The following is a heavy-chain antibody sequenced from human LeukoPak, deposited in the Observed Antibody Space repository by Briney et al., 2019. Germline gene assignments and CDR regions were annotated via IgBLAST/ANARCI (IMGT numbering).Heavy chain of an antibody. CDR1: GFTFSSYA. CDR2: ISGSGGST. D-gene: IGHD6-19*01. V-gene: IGHV3-23*01. J-gene: IGHJ4*02. CDR3: AKDPFGYSSGWPPTFDY. Sequence: RGSLRLSCAASGFTFSSYAMSWVRQAPGKGLEWVSAISGSGGSTYYADSVKGRFTISRDNSKNTLYLQMNSLRAEDTAVYYCAKDPFGYSSGWPPTFDYWGQGTLVTVSS.